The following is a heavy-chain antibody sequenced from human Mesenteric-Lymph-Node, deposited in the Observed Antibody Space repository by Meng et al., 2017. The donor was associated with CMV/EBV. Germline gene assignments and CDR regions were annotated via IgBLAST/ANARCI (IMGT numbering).Heavy chain of an antibody. D-gene: IGHD6-13*01. CDR3: SRRYNSGWYAVLDS. CDR1: GGTFSSYA. J-gene: IGHJ4*02. CDR2: IIPIFGTA. Sequence: KASGGTFSSYAISWVRQAPGQGLEWMGGIIPIFGTANYAQKYQGRVTITTDESTSTAYMELSSLKSNDTAVYYCSRRYNSGWYAVLDSWGQGTLVTVSS. V-gene: IGHV1-69*05.